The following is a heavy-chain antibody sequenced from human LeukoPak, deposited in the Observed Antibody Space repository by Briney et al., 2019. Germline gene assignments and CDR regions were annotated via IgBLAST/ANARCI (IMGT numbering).Heavy chain of an antibody. V-gene: IGHV1-8*02. CDR1: GYTFTSYG. CDR3: ARGLRDDSSGYPTPYYYYYMDV. Sequence: EASVKVSCKGSGYTFTSYGINWVRQATGQGLEWMGWMNPNSGNTGYAQKFQGRVTMTRNTSISTAYMELSSLRSEDTAVYYCARGLRDDSSGYPTPYYYYYMDVWGKGTTVTISS. D-gene: IGHD3-22*01. J-gene: IGHJ6*03. CDR2: MNPNSGNT.